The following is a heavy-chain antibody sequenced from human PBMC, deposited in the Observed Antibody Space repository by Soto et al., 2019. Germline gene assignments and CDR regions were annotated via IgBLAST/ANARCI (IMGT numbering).Heavy chain of an antibody. D-gene: IGHD2-15*01. CDR2: ISGSGGST. CDR1: GFTFSSYA. Sequence: LRLSCAASGFTFSSYAMSWVRQAPGKGLEWVSAISGSGGSTYYADSVKGRFTISRDNSKNTRYLQMNSLRAEDTAVYYCVKDSYADFHRVLSTAEYFFDYWGHGTLVTVSS. J-gene: IGHJ4*01. V-gene: IGHV3-23*01. CDR3: VKDSYADFHRVLSTAEYFFDY.